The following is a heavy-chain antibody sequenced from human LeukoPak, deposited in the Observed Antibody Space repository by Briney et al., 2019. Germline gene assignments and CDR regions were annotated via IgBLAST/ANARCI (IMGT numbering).Heavy chain of an antibody. V-gene: IGHV3-23*01. Sequence: GSLRLSCAASGFTFSTYAMSWVRQAPGKGLEWVSIISGSGGSTYYADSVKGRFTISRDNSNNTLYLQMNSLRAEDTAVYYCAKQYSSGWYLGYFDYWGQGTLVTVSS. CDR2: ISGSGGST. CDR1: GFTFSTYA. D-gene: IGHD6-19*01. J-gene: IGHJ4*02. CDR3: AKQYSSGWYLGYFDY.